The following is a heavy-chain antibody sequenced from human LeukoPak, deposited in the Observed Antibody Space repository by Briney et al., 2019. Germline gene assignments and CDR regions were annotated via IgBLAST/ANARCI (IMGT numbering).Heavy chain of an antibody. CDR3: ARVFRSGGPLDY. V-gene: IGHV3-11*01. CDR1: GFTFSDFY. J-gene: IGHJ4*02. D-gene: IGHD3-10*01. Sequence: GGSLRLSCAASGFTFSDFYMSWIRQAPGKGLEWVSYISSGGNSMHYADSVKGRFTISRDNAKNSLSLQMNSLRGEDTAVYYCARVFRSGGPLDYWGQGTLVTVSS. CDR2: ISSGGNSM.